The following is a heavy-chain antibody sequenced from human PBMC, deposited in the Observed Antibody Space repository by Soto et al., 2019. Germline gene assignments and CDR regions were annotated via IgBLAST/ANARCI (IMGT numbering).Heavy chain of an antibody. J-gene: IGHJ4*02. CDR3: ARTPYYYDSSGYYYFDY. CDR1: GSTFSSYD. D-gene: IGHD3-22*01. CDR2: IGTAGDT. V-gene: IGHV3-13*01. Sequence: GGSLRLSCAASGSTFSSYDMHWVRRATGKGLEWVSAIGTAGDTYYPGSVKGRFTISRENAKNSLYLQMNSLRAGDTAVYYCARTPYYYDSSGYYYFDYWGQGTLVTVSS.